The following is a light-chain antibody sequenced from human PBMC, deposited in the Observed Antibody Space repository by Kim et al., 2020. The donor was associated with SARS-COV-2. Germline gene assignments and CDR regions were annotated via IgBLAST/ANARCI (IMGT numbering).Light chain of an antibody. CDR2: GAS. CDR1: QSINKN. Sequence: VCPGDRATLACRASQSINKNLVWYQQKPGQTPRLLIFGASTRATGIPARFSGSGSGTEFTLTISSLQSEDSVSYYCQQYYNWPLSFGGGTKVDIK. J-gene: IGKJ4*01. CDR3: QQYYNWPLS. V-gene: IGKV3-15*01.